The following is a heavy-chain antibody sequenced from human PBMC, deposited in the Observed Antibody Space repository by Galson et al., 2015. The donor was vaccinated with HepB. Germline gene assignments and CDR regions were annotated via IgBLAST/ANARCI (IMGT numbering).Heavy chain of an antibody. V-gene: IGHV2-70*11. CDR3: ARMIAVAVLPAHYGMDV. D-gene: IGHD6-19*01. CDR1: GFSLSTSGMC. CDR2: IDWDDDK. J-gene: IGHJ6*02. Sequence: PALVKPTQTLTLTCTFSGFSLSTSGMCVSWIRQPPGKALEWLARIDWDDDKYYSTSLKTRLTISKDTSKNQVVLTMTNMDPVDTATYYCARMIAVAVLPAHYGMDVWGQGTTVTVSS.